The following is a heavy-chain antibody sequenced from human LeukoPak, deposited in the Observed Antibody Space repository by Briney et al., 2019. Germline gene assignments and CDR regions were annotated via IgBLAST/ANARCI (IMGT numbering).Heavy chain of an antibody. D-gene: IGHD4-11*01. J-gene: IGHJ4*02. CDR2: MNPNSGNT. CDR3: ARGDPFYSNSDLDY. CDR1: GYTFTSFD. V-gene: IGHV1-8*01. Sequence: ASVKVSCKASGYTFTSFDINWVRQATGQGLEWMGWMNPNSGNTGYAQKFQGRVTITRNTSISTAYMELSSLRSEDTAVYYCARGDPFYSNSDLDYWGQGTLVTVSS.